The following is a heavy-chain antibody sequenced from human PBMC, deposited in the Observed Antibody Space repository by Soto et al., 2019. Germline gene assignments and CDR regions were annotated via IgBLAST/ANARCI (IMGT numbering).Heavy chain of an antibody. Sequence: QVQLVQSGAEVKKPGASVKVSCKASGYTFTSYAMHWVRQAPGQRLEWMGWINAGNGNTKYSQKFQGRVTITRDTSASTAYLELSSLRSEATAVYYCARSIVVVIAADYWCQGTLVSVS. J-gene: IGHJ4*02. CDR3: ARSIVVVIAADY. CDR2: INAGNGNT. CDR1: GYTFTSYA. D-gene: IGHD2-21*01. V-gene: IGHV1-3*01.